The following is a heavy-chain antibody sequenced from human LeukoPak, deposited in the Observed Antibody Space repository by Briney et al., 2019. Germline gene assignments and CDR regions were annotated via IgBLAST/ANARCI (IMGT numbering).Heavy chain of an antibody. CDR2: IYYRGGT. CDR3: VRGDYSSGWHLDY. D-gene: IGHD6-19*01. CDR1: GGSISSYY. V-gene: IGHV4-59*12. J-gene: IGHJ4*02. Sequence: SETLSLTCTVSGGSISSYYWSWIRQPPGKGLEWIGCIYYRGGTYYNPSLKGRVSISVDTSKNQFSLKLSSVTAADTAVYFCVRGDYSSGWHLDYWGQGTLVTVSS.